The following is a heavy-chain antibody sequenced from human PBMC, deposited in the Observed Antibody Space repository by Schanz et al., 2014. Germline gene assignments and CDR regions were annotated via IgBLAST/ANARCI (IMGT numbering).Heavy chain of an antibody. CDR3: VRDSFFAFDY. Sequence: EVHLLESGGGLVQPGGSLRLSCAASGFTFSSYAMTWVRQAPGMGLEWVSYVSRSTPDIYYADSVKGRFTMSRDNAKNSVFLQMNSLRAEDTAVYYCVRDSFFAFDYWGQGTLVTVSS. V-gene: IGHV3-48*01. CDR1: GFTFSSYA. D-gene: IGHD3-3*01. J-gene: IGHJ4*02. CDR2: VSRSTPDI.